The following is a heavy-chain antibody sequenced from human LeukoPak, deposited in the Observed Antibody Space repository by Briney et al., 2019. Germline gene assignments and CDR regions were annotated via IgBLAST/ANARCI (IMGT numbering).Heavy chain of an antibody. J-gene: IGHJ4*02. D-gene: IGHD1-7*01. Sequence: GGSLRLSCAASGFTFSSYAMHWVRQAPGKGLEWVAVISYDGSNKYYADSVKGRFTISRDNSKNTLYLQMNSLRAEDTVVYYCGRENNWNSLFDYWGQGTLVTVSS. CDR2: ISYDGSNK. CDR3: GRENNWNSLFDY. CDR1: GFTFSSYA. V-gene: IGHV3-30-3*01.